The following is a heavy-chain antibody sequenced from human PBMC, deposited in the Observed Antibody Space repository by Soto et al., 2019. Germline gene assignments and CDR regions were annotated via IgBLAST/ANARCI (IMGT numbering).Heavy chain of an antibody. CDR3: ASEGSYSAYNFAHGIQLWSFDX. Sequence: SETLSLTCTVSGGSINTCYWSWVRQPAGKGLEGILRIVSSGSTSFNPSLESRVAMSVDTSKNHFSLNLSSVTAADMAVYYCASEGSYSAYNFAHGIQLWSFDXWGQVALVTVSX. J-gene: IGHJ4*02. CDR1: GGSINTCY. D-gene: IGHD5-18*01. V-gene: IGHV4-4*07. CDR2: IVSSGST.